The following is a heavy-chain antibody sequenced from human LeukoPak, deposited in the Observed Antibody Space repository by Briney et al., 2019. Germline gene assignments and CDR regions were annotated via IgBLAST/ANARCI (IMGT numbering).Heavy chain of an antibody. CDR3: AKEFTTMSYFDY. D-gene: IGHD3-10*02. CDR1: GVTFSSYG. J-gene: IGHJ4*02. CDR2: ISYDGSNK. V-gene: IGHV3-30*18. Sequence: QPGGSLRLSRAASGVTFSSYGIQWGREAPGKGLGWGTVISYDGSNKYYADSVKGRFTISRDNSKNTVYLQMNSLRAEDTAVYYCAKEFTTMSYFDYWGQGTLVTVSS.